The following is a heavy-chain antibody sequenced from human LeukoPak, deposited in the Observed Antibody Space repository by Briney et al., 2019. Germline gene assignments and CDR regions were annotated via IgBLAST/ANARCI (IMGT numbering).Heavy chain of an antibody. V-gene: IGHV3-48*02. J-gene: IGHJ4*02. Sequence: GGSLRLSCAASGFTFSTYDMKWVRQAPGKGLEWVSYISRSSGTIYYADSVKGRFTVSRDNAKNSLYLQMNSLRDEDTAVYYCARRFGYWGQGTLVTVSS. CDR3: ARRFGY. CDR1: GFTFSTYD. CDR2: ISRSSGTI.